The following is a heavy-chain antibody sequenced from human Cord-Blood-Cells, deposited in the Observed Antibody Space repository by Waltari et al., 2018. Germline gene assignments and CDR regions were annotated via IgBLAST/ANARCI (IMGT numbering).Heavy chain of an antibody. CDR1: GFTFSSYG. J-gene: IGHJ5*02. Sequence: QVQLVESGGGVVQPGRSLRLSCAASGFTFSSYGMHWVRQAPGKGLEWVAVKWYDGSNKYYADAVKGLFTISRDKSKNTLYLQMNSLRAEDTAVYYCARDLGGGWFDPWGQGTLVTVSS. CDR3: ARDLGGGWFDP. CDR2: KWYDGSNK. V-gene: IGHV3-33*01. D-gene: IGHD3-16*01.